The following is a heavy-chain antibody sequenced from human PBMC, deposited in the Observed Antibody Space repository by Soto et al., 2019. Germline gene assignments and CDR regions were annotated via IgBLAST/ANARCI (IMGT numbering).Heavy chain of an antibody. CDR3: ARGLPTYSSYGYYYGMDV. CDR2: IIPIFGTA. CDR1: GGTFSSYA. D-gene: IGHD6-6*01. Sequence: QVQLVQSGAEVKKPGSSVKVSCKASGGTFSSYAISWVRQAPGQGLEWMGGIIPIFGTANYAQKFQGRVTITADESISTAYMELSSLRSEDTAVYYCARGLPTYSSYGYYYGMDVWGQGTTVTVSS. V-gene: IGHV1-69*01. J-gene: IGHJ6*02.